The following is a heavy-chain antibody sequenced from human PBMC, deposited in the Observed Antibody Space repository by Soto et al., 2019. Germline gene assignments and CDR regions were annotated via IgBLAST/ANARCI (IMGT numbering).Heavy chain of an antibody. V-gene: IGHV1-18*04. J-gene: IGHJ5*02. D-gene: IGHD6-13*01. CDR3: ARDKAPYSSSWYRHSWFDP. Sequence: ASVKVSCKASGYTFTSYGISWVRQAPGQGLEWMGWISAYNGNTNYAQKLQGRVTMTTNTSTSTAYMELRSLRSDDTAVYYCARDKAPYSSSWYRHSWFDPWGQGTLVTVSS. CDR2: ISAYNGNT. CDR1: GYTFTSYG.